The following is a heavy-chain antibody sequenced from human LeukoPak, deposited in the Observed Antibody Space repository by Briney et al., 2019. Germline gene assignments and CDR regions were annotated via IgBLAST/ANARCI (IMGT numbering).Heavy chain of an antibody. Sequence: SETLSLTCTVSGGSISSSSYYWGWIRQPPGKGLEWTGSIYYSGSTYYNPSLKSRVTISVDTSKNQFSLKLSSVTAADTAVYYCARHAKITIFGVVTHHYYGMDVWGQGTTVTVSS. J-gene: IGHJ6*02. CDR3: ARHAKITIFGVVTHHYYGMDV. D-gene: IGHD3-3*01. CDR2: IYYSGST. CDR1: GGSISSSSYY. V-gene: IGHV4-39*01.